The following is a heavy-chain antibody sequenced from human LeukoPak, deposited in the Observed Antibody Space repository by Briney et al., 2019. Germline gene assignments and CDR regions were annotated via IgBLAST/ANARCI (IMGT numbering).Heavy chain of an antibody. V-gene: IGHV3-66*01. J-gene: IGHJ4*02. CDR3: ARSPGTPFSFDY. Sequence: GGSLRLSWAASGYTVSSNYMSWVRQAPGKGLEWVSVIYSGGSTYYADSVKGRFTISRDNSKNTLYLQMNSLRAEDTAVYYCARSPGTPFSFDYWGQGTLVTVSS. CDR1: GYTVSSNY. D-gene: IGHD1-7*01. CDR2: IYSGGST.